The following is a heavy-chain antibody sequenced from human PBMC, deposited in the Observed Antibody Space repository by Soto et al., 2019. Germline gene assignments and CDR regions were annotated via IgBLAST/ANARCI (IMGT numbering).Heavy chain of an antibody. CDR2: ISYDSETT. V-gene: IGHV3-48*02. J-gene: IGHJ6*02. Sequence: PGESLKISCAASDYTFSTYSMNWVRQAPGKGLEWVAYISYDSETTSYADSVKGRFTISRDDAKNSLYLQMNSLRDEDSAVYHCARLYYDYVWGQGTTVTVSS. D-gene: IGHD3-3*01. CDR1: DYTFSTYS. CDR3: ARLYYDYV.